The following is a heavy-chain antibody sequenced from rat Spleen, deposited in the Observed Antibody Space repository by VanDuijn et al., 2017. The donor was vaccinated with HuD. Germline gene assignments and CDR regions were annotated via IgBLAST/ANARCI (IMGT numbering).Heavy chain of an antibody. CDR1: GFTPNNYW. D-gene: IGHD2-1*01. J-gene: IGHJ2*01. Sequence: DVQLVASVGNLVHPGRSLTPSCVASGFTPNNYWLTWIHQAPGKGLEWIASITNTGGSIYYPDSVKGRFTISRDPAQNTLYLQMNSLRSEDTATYYCTRDSDIPTYFFDYWGQGVMVTVSS. CDR2: ITNTGGSI. CDR3: TRDSDIPTYFFDY. V-gene: IGHV5-31*01.